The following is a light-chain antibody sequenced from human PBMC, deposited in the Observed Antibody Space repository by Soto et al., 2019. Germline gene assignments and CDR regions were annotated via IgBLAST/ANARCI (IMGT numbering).Light chain of an antibody. CDR2: RNN. CDR3: AAWDDRVSGSYV. V-gene: IGLV1-47*01. CDR1: SSNFGSNY. J-gene: IGLJ1*01. Sequence: QSVLTQPPSASGTPGQRVTISCSGSSSNFGSNYVYWYQQLPGTAPKLLMYRNNKRPSGVPDRFSGSKSGTSASLAISGLRSEDEADYYCAAWDDRVSGSYVFGTGTKSPS.